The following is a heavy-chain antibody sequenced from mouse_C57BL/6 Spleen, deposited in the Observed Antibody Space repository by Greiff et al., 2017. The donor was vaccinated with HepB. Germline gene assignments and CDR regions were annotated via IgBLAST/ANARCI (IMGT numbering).Heavy chain of an antibody. CDR2: IDPEDGDT. V-gene: IGHV14-1*01. J-gene: IGHJ2*01. CDR3: TTALTTVVAPFDY. CDR1: GFNIKDYY. D-gene: IGHD1-1*01. Sequence: VQLQQSGAELVRPGASVKLSCTASGFNIKDYYMHWVKQRPEQGLEWIGRIDPEDGDTEYAPKFQGKATMTADTSSNTAYLQLSSLTSEDTAVYSCTTALTTVVAPFDYWGQGTTLTVSS.